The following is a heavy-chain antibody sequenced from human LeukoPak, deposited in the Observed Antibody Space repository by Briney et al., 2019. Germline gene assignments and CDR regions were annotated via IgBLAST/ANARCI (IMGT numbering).Heavy chain of an antibody. Sequence: SETLSLTCTVSGGSISSSSYYWAWIRQSPGKGLEWIGTIYYSGSTYYNPSLKSRVTISVDTSNNQISVKLSSVTAADAAVYYCARLLYVVVTEHFDSWGQGTLVTVSS. V-gene: IGHV4-39*01. CDR1: GGSISSSSYY. J-gene: IGHJ4*02. CDR2: IYYSGST. CDR3: ARLLYVVVTEHFDS. D-gene: IGHD2-21*02.